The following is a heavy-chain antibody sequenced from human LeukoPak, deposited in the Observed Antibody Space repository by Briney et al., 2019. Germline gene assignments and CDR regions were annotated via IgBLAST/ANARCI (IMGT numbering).Heavy chain of an antibody. J-gene: IGHJ4*02. Sequence: ASVKVSCKASGYIFTSNGISWVRQATGQGLEWMGWISAYNGNRDHAQKFQGRVTLTMDTPTNTAYMELRSLSSDDTAVYYCAKDGGATSKHFDYWGQGTLVTVSS. CDR3: AKDGGATSKHFDY. CDR1: GYIFTSNG. V-gene: IGHV1-18*01. D-gene: IGHD1-26*01. CDR2: ISAYNGNR.